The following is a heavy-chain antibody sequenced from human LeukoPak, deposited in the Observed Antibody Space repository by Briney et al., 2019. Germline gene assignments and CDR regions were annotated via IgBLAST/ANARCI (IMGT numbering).Heavy chain of an antibody. D-gene: IGHD3-22*01. V-gene: IGHV4-59*01. J-gene: IGHJ4*02. Sequence: SETLSLTCTVSGGSISSYYWSWIRQPPGKGLEWIGYIYYSGSTNYNPSLKSRVTISVDTSKNQLSLKLSSVTAADTAVYYCARDSISGYYIFDYWGQGTLVTVSS. CDR2: IYYSGST. CDR3: ARDSISGYYIFDY. CDR1: GGSISSYY.